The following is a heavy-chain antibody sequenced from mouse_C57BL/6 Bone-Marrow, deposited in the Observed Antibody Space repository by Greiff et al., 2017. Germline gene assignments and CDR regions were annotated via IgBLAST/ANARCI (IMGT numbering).Heavy chain of an antibody. J-gene: IGHJ2*01. CDR3: ARLLYYYEDY. CDR2: ILPGSGST. CDR1: GYTFTGYW. D-gene: IGHD1-1*01. Sequence: VQLQQSGAELMKPGASVQLSCKATGYTFTGYWIGWVKQRPGHGLELIGEILPGSGSTNYNEKFKGKATFTADTSSNTAYRQLSSLTTEDSAINYFARLLYYYEDYWGQGTTLTVSS. V-gene: IGHV1-9*01.